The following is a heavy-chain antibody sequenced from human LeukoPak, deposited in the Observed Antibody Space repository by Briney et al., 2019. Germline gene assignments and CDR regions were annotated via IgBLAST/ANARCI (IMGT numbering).Heavy chain of an antibody. CDR1: GYTFTGYS. Sequence: ASVKVSCKASGYTFTGYSMHWVRRAPGQGLEWMGWINPNSGGADYAQKFQGRVTMTRDTSLSTAYMELSGMRSDDTAVYYCAREDVVLVDAVRYYYYGMDVWGQGTTVTVSS. V-gene: IGHV1-2*02. CDR3: AREDVVLVDAVRYYYYGMDV. CDR2: INPNSGGA. J-gene: IGHJ6*02. D-gene: IGHD2-8*01.